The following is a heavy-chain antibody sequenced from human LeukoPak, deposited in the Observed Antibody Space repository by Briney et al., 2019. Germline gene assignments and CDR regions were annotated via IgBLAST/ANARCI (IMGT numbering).Heavy chain of an antibody. CDR2: INHSGST. V-gene: IGHV4-34*01. D-gene: IGHD6-25*01. Sequence: SETLSLTCAVYGGSFSGYYWSWIRQPPGKGLEWIGEINHSGSTKYNPSLKSRVTISVDPSKSQFSLKLSSVTAADTAVYYCARGYSSGMVVGWGEGTLVTVSS. CDR1: GGSFSGYY. CDR3: ARGYSSGMVVG. J-gene: IGHJ4*02.